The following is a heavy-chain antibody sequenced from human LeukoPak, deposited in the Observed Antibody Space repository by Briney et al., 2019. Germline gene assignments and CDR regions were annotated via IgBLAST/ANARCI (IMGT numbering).Heavy chain of an antibody. Sequence: SETLSLTCTVSGGSISSSGHYWGWIRQPPGKGLEWIGSIYYSGSTYYNPSLKSRVTISVDTSKNQFSLKLSSVTAADTAVYYCARFPPTDAFDIWGQGTMVTVSS. V-gene: IGHV4-39*01. CDR1: GGSISSSGHY. CDR3: ARFPPTDAFDI. CDR2: IYYSGST. J-gene: IGHJ3*02.